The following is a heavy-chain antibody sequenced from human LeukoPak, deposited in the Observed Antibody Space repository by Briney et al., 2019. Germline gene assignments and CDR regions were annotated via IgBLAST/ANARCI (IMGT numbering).Heavy chain of an antibody. Sequence: SETLSLTCAVYGGSFSGYYWSWIRQPPEKGLVWIAEINHDGSTNYNPSLKSRVTISVDTSKNQFSLTLTSVTAADTAVYYCARSKRSGIYFDYWGQRTWSPSPQ. CDR3: ARSKRSGIYFDY. CDR2: INHDGST. D-gene: IGHD6-13*01. J-gene: IGHJ4*02. CDR1: GGSFSGYY. V-gene: IGHV4-34*01.